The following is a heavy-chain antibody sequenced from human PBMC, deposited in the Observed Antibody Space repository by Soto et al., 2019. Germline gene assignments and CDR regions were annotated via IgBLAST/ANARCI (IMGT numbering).Heavy chain of an antibody. V-gene: IGHV4-34*01. Sequence: SETLSLTCAVYGGSFSGYYWSWIRQPPGKGLEWIGEINHSGSTNYNPSLKSRVTISVDTSKNQFSLKLSSVTAADTAVYYFARAPGGYCSSTSCYGRWFDPWGQGTLVTVSS. CDR3: ARAPGGYCSSTSCYGRWFDP. D-gene: IGHD2-2*01. CDR1: GGSFSGYY. J-gene: IGHJ5*02. CDR2: INHSGST.